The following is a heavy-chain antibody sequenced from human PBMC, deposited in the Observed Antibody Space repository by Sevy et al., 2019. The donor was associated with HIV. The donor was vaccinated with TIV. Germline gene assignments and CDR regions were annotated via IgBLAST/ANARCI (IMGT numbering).Heavy chain of an antibody. CDR1: GFTFSSYG. V-gene: IGHV3-30*02. CDR3: AKDGIAAAGEVPFDY. CDR2: IRYDGSNK. D-gene: IGHD6-13*01. J-gene: IGHJ4*02. Sequence: GGSLRLSCAASGFTFSSYGMHWVRQAPGKGLEWVAFIRYDGSNKYYADSVKGRFTISRGNSKNTLYLQMNSLRAEDTAVYYCAKDGIAAAGEVPFDYWGQGTLVTVSS.